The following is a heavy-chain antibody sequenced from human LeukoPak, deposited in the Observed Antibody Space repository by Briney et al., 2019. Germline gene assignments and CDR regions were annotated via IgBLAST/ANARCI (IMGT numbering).Heavy chain of an antibody. CDR2: IIPIFGTA. Sequence: SVKVSCKASGGTFSSYAISWVRQAPGQGLEWMGGIIPIFGTANYAQKFQGRVTITTDESTSTAYMELSSLRSEDTAVYYCARGVTMVRGVIDYWGQGTLVTVSS. D-gene: IGHD3-10*01. J-gene: IGHJ4*02. CDR1: GGTFSSYA. V-gene: IGHV1-69*05. CDR3: ARGVTMVRGVIDY.